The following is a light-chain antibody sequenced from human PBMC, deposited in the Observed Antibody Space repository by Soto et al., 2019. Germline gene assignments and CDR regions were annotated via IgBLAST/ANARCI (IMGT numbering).Light chain of an antibody. CDR1: QGLSGS. J-gene: IGKJ5*01. CDR2: VTS. CDR3: QQGQNWPLT. V-gene: IGKV1-12*01. Sequence: DIQMTQSPSSVSASVGDRVTITCRATQGLSGSLAWYQQKPGKAPKLLISVTSRLQSGVPSRFSGSASGTDFTHTLDSLQPEDLALYYCQQGQNWPLTFGQGTRLEIK.